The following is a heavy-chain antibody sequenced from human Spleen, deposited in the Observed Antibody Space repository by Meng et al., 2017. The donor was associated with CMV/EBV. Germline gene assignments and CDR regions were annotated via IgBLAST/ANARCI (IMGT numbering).Heavy chain of an antibody. J-gene: IGHJ4*02. CDR3: ARDSVRGYDFWSGYLDS. D-gene: IGHD3-3*01. CDR1: GYTFISYH. CDR2: INPSGGST. V-gene: IGHV1-46*01. Sequence: VKVSCKASGYTFISYHMHWVRQAPGQGLEWMGIINPSGGSTRYAQKFRGRVTMTRDTSTSTVYMELSSLRSEDTAIYYCARDSVRGYDFWSGYLDSWGQGTLVTVSS.